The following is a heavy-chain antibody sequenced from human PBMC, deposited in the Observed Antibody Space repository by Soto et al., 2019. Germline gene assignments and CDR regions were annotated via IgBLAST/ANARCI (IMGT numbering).Heavy chain of an antibody. CDR2: INSVGSST. J-gene: IGHJ4*02. D-gene: IGHD2-15*01. CDR3: VRTSLVVAAATREDY. Sequence: EVQLVESGGGLVQPGGSLRLSCAASGFTFSSYWMHWVRQAPGKGLVWVSRINSVGSSTSYADSVKGRFPISRDNAKNTLYLQMTSLRAEDTAVYYCVRTSLVVAAATREDYWGQGTLVTVSS. CDR1: GFTFSSYW. V-gene: IGHV3-74*01.